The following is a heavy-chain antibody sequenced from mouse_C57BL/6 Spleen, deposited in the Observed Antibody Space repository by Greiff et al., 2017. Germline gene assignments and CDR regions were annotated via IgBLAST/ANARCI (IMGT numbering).Heavy chain of an antibody. J-gene: IGHJ4*01. CDR3: ARSDGAMDD. CDR1: GYAFSSSW. V-gene: IGHV1-82*01. CDR2: IYPGDGDT. D-gene: IGHD2-3*01. Sequence: QVQLQQSGPELVKPGASVKISCKASGYAFSSSWMNWVKQRPGKGLEWIGRIYPGDGDTNYNGTFKGKATLTSDKSSSTAYMQLSSLTAEDSAVYFCARSDGAMDDWGQGTSVTVSS.